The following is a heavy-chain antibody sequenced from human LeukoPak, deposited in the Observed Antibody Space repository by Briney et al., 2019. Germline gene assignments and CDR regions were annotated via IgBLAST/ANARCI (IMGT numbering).Heavy chain of an antibody. CDR3: AKAPGGIVGY. Sequence: PGGSLRLSCAASGFTFSSYAMHWVRQAPGKGLEWVAVISYDGSNKYYADSMKGRFTISRDNSKNMLYLQMNSLRADDTAVYYCAKAPGGIVGYWGQGTLVTVSS. CDR2: ISYDGSNK. CDR1: GFTFSSYA. D-gene: IGHD3-16*01. J-gene: IGHJ4*02. V-gene: IGHV3-30*04.